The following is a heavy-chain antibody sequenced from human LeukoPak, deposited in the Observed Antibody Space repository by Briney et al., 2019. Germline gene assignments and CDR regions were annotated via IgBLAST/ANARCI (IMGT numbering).Heavy chain of an antibody. CDR1: GFTFSTYS. D-gene: IGHD1-26*01. V-gene: IGHV3-66*01. CDR3: ATQWDGGAGAFDT. Sequence: GGSLRLSCAASGFTFSTYSINWARQAPGKGLEWVSIIYSSRGTNYADSVKGRFTISRDNSKNTLYLQMNSLRAEDTAMYYCATQWDGGAGAFDTWGQGTMVTVSS. J-gene: IGHJ3*02. CDR2: IYSSRGT.